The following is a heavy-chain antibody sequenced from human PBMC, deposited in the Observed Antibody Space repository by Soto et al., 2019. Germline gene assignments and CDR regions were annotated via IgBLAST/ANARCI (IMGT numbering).Heavy chain of an antibody. V-gene: IGHV3-15*07. CDR3: TTDAYYYDGDDAFDI. J-gene: IGHJ3*02. CDR1: GFTFSNAW. CDR2: IKSKTDGGTT. Sequence: EVQLVESGGGLVKPGGSLRLSCAASGFTFSNAWMNWVRQAPGKGLEWVGRIKSKTDGGTTDYAAPVKGRFTISRDDSKNTLYLQMNSLKTEDTAVYYCTTDAYYYDGDDAFDIWGQGTMVTVSS. D-gene: IGHD3-22*01.